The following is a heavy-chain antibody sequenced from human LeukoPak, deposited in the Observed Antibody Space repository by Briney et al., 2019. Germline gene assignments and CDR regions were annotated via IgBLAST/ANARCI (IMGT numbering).Heavy chain of an antibody. V-gene: IGHV4-34*01. CDR2: INHSGST. Sequence: SETLSLTCAVYGGSFSGYYWSWIRQPPGKGLEWIGEINHSGSTNYNPSLKSRVTISVDTSKNQFSLKLRSVTAADTAVYYCARGRAAAGSDYWGQGTLVTVSS. CDR1: GGSFSGYY. D-gene: IGHD6-13*01. J-gene: IGHJ4*02. CDR3: ARGRAAAGSDY.